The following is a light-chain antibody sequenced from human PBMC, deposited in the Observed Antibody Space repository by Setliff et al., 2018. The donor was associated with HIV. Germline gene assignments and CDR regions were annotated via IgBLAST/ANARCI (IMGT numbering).Light chain of an antibody. CDR3: SSYTKTGSVYV. J-gene: IGLJ1*01. Sequence: QSALAQPASMSGSPGQSITISCTGSSDDVGGSNYVSWYQQHPGKAPKLIIYEVKVRPSGVSSRFSGSKSGSTASLALSGLQTEDEADYYCSSYTKTGSVYVFGSGTKVTVL. CDR1: SDDVGGSNY. CDR2: EVK. V-gene: IGLV2-14*01.